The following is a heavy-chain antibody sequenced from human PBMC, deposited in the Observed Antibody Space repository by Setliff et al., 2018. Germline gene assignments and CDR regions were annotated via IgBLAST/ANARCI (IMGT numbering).Heavy chain of an antibody. CDR1: GYTFTGHY. J-gene: IGHJ4*02. D-gene: IGHD5-12*01. CDR3: ARQPMDTIMVTFDY. Sequence: ASVKVSCKASGYTFTGHYLHWVRQAPGQGLEWMGWINPNNGDTKSAQKFQGRLTMTRDTSISTAYMELSSLRSDDTAVYYCARQPMDTIMVTFDYWGQGILVTVSS. CDR2: INPNNGDT. V-gene: IGHV1-2*02.